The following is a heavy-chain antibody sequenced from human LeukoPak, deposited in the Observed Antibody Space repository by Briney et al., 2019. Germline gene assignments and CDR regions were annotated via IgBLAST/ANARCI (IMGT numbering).Heavy chain of an antibody. CDR3: ARVPDGY. Sequence: ASVKVSCKVSGYTFTDFAMHWVRQAPGQRLERMGWINAGTAKTMYSQKFQGRVTFTGDTSASMAYMELSSLRSEDTAVYYCARVPDGYWGQGTLVTVSS. D-gene: IGHD2-8*01. J-gene: IGHJ4*02. CDR1: GYTFTDFA. V-gene: IGHV1-3*01. CDR2: INAGTAKT.